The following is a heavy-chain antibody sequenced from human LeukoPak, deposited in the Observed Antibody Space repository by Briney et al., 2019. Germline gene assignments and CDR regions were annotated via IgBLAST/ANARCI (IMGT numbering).Heavy chain of an antibody. V-gene: IGHV4-34*01. J-gene: IGHJ4*02. CDR2: INHSGST. D-gene: IGHD3-10*01. CDR1: GGSFSGYY. Sequence: SETLSLTCAVYGGSFSGYYWSWIRQPPGKGLEWIGEINHSGSTNYNPSLKSRVTISVDTSKNQFSLKLGSVTAADTAVYYCARERRYYGSGSYYRPRSAHFDYWGQGTLVTVSS. CDR3: ARERRYYGSGSYYRPRSAHFDY.